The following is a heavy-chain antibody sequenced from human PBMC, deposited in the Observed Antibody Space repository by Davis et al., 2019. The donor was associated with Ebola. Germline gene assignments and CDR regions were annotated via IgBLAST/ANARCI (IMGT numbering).Heavy chain of an antibody. CDR1: GFTFSSYG. J-gene: IGHJ4*02. D-gene: IGHD3-9*01. CDR3: ARVNGGYFDWLSYLHDY. V-gene: IGHV3-33*01. CDR2: IWYDGSNK. Sequence: GESLKISCAASGFTFSSYGMHWVRQAPGKGLEWVAVIWYDGSNKYYADSVKGRFTISRDNSKNTLYLQMNSLRAEDTAVYYCARVNGGYFDWLSYLHDYWGQGTLVTVSS.